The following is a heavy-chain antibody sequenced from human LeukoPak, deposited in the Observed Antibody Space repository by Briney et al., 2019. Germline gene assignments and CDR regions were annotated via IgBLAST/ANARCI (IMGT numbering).Heavy chain of an antibody. D-gene: IGHD1-14*01. Sequence: PGGSLRLSCAASGFPFNIYRMHWVRQVPGKGLEWVSHISVDGTRTTYADSVKGRFTISRDNAKNMLYLEMNSLRSEDTGVYYCARGAHDPECRGQGTLVSVS. V-gene: IGHV3-74*03. CDR2: ISVDGTRT. CDR3: ARGAHDPEC. J-gene: IGHJ4*02. CDR1: GFPFNIYR.